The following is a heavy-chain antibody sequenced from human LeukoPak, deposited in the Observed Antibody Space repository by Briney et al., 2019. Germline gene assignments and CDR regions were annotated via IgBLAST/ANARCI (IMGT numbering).Heavy chain of an antibody. Sequence: SETLSLTCTVSGGSISSYYWSWIRQPPGKGLEWIGYIYYSGSTNYNPSLKSRVTISVDTSKNQFSLKLGSVTAADTAVYYCARRGQRWLQIEDYWGQGTLVTVSS. D-gene: IGHD5-24*01. J-gene: IGHJ4*02. CDR1: GGSISSYY. CDR2: IYYSGST. CDR3: ARRGQRWLQIEDY. V-gene: IGHV4-59*08.